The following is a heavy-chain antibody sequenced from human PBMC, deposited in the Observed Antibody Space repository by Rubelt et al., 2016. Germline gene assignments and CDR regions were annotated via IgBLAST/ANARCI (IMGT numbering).Heavy chain of an antibody. CDR1: GGSISSSSYY. CDR3: ARLEVGAGFDP. D-gene: IGHD1-26*01. CDR2: IYYSGST. J-gene: IGHJ5*02. V-gene: IGHV4-39*07. Sequence: QLQLQESGPGLVKPSETLSLTCTVSGGSISSSSYYWGWIRQPPGKGLEWIGSIYYSGSTYYNPSLKSRVTISVDTSKNQFALKLSSVTAADTAVYYCARLEVGAGFDPWGQGTLVTVSS.